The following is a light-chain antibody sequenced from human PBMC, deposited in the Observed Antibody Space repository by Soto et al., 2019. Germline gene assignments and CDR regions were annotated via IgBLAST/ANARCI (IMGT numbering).Light chain of an antibody. V-gene: IGLV1-40*01. CDR1: SASIGAGFD. J-gene: IGLJ3*02. CDR3: QSYDSSLSCWV. CDR2: GNS. Sequence: QSVLAQPPSVSGAPGQRVTISCTGSSASIGAGFDVHWYQQLPGTAPKLLIYGNSNRPSGVPDRFSGSRSGTSASLAITGLQAEDEADYYCQSYDSSLSCWVFSGGTQLTVL.